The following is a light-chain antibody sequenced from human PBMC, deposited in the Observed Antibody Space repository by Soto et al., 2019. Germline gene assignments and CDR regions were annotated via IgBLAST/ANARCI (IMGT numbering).Light chain of an antibody. CDR3: QEYGSSVSYT. V-gene: IGKV3-20*01. Sequence: VLTQSPGTLSLSPGERATLSCRASQTVYSNYLAWYQQKPGQAPRLLIYGASSRATGIPDRFSGSGSGPYFTLTISRLEPEDFAVYYCQEYGSSVSYTFCQGTKLEIK. CDR2: GAS. CDR1: QTVYSNY. J-gene: IGKJ2*01.